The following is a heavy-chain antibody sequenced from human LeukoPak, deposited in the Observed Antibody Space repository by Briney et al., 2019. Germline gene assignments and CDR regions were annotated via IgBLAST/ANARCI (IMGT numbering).Heavy chain of an antibody. J-gene: IGHJ2*01. V-gene: IGHV4-38-2*01. Sequence: SEPLSLTCAVSGYPLSSGHYWGWIRPPPGTGLEWIGSIYHSGSPYYNPSLKSRVTISVDTSKNQFSLKLSSVTAADTAVYYCARGPEITMRVVVITPHWNWYFDLWGRGTLVTVSS. CDR1: GYPLSSGHY. CDR3: ARGPEITMRVVVITPHWNWYFDL. CDR2: IYHSGSP. D-gene: IGHD3-22*01.